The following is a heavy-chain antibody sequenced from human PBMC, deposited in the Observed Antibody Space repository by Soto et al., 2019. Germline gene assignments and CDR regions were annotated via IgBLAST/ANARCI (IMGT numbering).Heavy chain of an antibody. CDR2: ISTYNDDT. D-gene: IGHD5-12*01. V-gene: IGHV1-18*01. J-gene: IGHJ6*02. Sequence: QVQLEQSGVEVKKPGASVKVTCKASGYTFHNFGISWVRQAPGQGLEWMGWISTYNDDTNYSQKFQGRVTMATDTSTSTASMELRSLRPDDTAVYYCARLRNCGYHTHFYYGMDVWGRGTTVTVSS. CDR3: ARLRNCGYHTHFYYGMDV. CDR1: GYTFHNFG.